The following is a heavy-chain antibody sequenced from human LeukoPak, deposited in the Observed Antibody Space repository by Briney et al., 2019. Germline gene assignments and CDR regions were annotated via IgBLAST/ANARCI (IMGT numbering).Heavy chain of an antibody. J-gene: IGHJ2*01. V-gene: IGHV4-38-2*02. D-gene: IGHD5-24*01. CDR1: GYSISSGHY. CDR2: FYQSGRT. CDR3: ARVQWLNWYFDL. Sequence: PSETLSLTCTVAGYSISSGHYWGWIRQPPGKGLEWIGSFYQSGRTYYNPSLKSRVTISVDTSKNQFSLNLSSVTAADTAVYYCARVQWLNWYFDLWGRGTLVTVSS.